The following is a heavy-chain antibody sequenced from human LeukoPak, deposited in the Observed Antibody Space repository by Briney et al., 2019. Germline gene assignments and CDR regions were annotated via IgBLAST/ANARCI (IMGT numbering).Heavy chain of an antibody. Sequence: SETLSLTCTVSRGSVKTYSWSWVRQPPGKGLEWIGYVSYSGAANYNPSLKSRVTISIDTSKNQVSLKLTSVTAADTAVYYCASRPEGATIFFPYFDYWGQGTLVTVSS. CDR1: RGSVKTYS. CDR3: ASRPEGATIFFPYFDY. J-gene: IGHJ4*02. CDR2: VSYSGAA. D-gene: IGHD3-3*01. V-gene: IGHV4-59*02.